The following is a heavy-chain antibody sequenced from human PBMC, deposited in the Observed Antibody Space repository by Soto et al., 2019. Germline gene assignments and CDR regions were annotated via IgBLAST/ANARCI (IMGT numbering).Heavy chain of an antibody. CDR3: ARASRTGELLFSDTPQNHYGMDV. CDR2: FSGSGGST. J-gene: IGHJ6*02. V-gene: IGHV3-23*01. D-gene: IGHD1-26*01. Sequence: GGSLRLSCAASGFTFSSYAMSWVRQAPGKGLEWVSGFSGSGGSTYYADSVKGRFTISRHNSKNTLYLQMNSLRAEDTAVYYCARASRTGELLFSDTPQNHYGMDVWGQGTTVTVSS. CDR1: GFTFSSYA.